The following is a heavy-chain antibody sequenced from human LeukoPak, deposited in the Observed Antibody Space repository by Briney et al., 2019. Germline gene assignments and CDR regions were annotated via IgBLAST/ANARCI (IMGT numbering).Heavy chain of an antibody. CDR3: ARGQRVGARTFDY. D-gene: IGHD1-26*01. V-gene: IGHV4-34*01. Sequence: SETLSLTCAVYGGSFGGYYWSWIRQPPGKGLEWIGEINHSGSTNYNPSLKSRVTISVDTSKNQFSLKLSSVTAADTAVYYCARGQRVGARTFDYWGQGTLVTVSS. CDR2: INHSGST. CDR1: GGSFGGYY. J-gene: IGHJ4*02.